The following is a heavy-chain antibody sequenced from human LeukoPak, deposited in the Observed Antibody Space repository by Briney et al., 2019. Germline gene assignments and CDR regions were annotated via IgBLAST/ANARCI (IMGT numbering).Heavy chain of an antibody. CDR3: ARDPMADFDY. Sequence: GGSLRLSCAASGFTFSSYAMHWVRQAPGKGLEWVAVISSDGINTYYADSVKGRFTIPRDNSKNTLYLQMYNLRAEDTAVYYCARDPMADFDYWGQGTLVTVSS. J-gene: IGHJ4*02. V-gene: IGHV3-30-3*01. CDR2: ISSDGINT. CDR1: GFTFSSYA. D-gene: IGHD2-8*01.